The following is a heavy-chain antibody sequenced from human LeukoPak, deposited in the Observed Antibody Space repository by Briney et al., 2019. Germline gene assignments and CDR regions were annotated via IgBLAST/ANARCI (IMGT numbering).Heavy chain of an antibody. CDR2: INHSGTT. CDR3: AGAGSLHTAMDTRDYGIDV. V-gene: IGHV4-34*01. D-gene: IGHD5-18*01. CDR1: GGSFSGYY. Sequence: PSGTLSLTCAVYGGSFSGYYWSWIRQPPGKGLEWIGEINHSGTTNYNPPLKSRVTISADTSKNQFSLKLSTVTAADTAVYYCAGAGSLHTAMDTRDYGIDVWGQGTTVTVSS. J-gene: IGHJ6*02.